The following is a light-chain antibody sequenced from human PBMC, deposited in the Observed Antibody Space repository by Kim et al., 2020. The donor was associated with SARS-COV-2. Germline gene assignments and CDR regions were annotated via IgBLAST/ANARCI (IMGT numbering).Light chain of an antibody. CDR2: GAS. CDR1: QTISTY. V-gene: IGKV1-39*01. CDR3: QQSYLTPYT. Sequence: DIQMTQSPSSLSASVGDGVTISCRSSQTISTYLNWYQQKSGRAPQVLIFGASNLESWVPSRFSGSGSGTNFTLTINSLQPEDFASYYCQQSYLTPYTFGQGTKLEI. J-gene: IGKJ2*01.